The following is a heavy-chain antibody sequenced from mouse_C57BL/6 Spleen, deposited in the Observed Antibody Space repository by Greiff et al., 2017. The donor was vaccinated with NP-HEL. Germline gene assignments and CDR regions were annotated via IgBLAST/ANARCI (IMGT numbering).Heavy chain of an antibody. J-gene: IGHJ2*01. V-gene: IGHV5-4*01. CDR2: ISDGGSYT. CDR3: ARDRLHFDY. CDR1: GFTFSSYA. D-gene: IGHD1-2*01. Sequence: EVHLVESGGGLVKPGGSLKLSCAASGFTFSSYAMSWVRQTPEKRLEWVATISDGGSYTYYPDNVKGRFPISRANAKNNLYLQMSHLKSEDTAMYYCARDRLHFDYWGKGTTLTVSS.